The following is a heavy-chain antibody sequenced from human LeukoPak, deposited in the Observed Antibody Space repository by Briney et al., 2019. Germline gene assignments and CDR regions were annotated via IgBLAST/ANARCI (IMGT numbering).Heavy chain of an antibody. CDR3: ARDLQKTRFDY. J-gene: IGHJ4*02. V-gene: IGHV3-48*01. D-gene: IGHD5-24*01. CDR1: GFTFSNYN. CDR2: ISGSSTNL. Sequence: GGSLRLSCAASGFTFSNYNMNWVRQAPGKGLEWVSYISGSSTNLYYAASVRGRFTISRDNAKNSLYLQMNSLRAEDTAVYYCARDLQKTRFDYWGQGTLVTVSS.